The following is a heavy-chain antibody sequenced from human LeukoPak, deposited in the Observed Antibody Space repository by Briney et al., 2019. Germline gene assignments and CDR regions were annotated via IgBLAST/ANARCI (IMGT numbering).Heavy chain of an antibody. J-gene: IGHJ2*01. D-gene: IGHD5-24*01. Sequence: SETLSLTCAVYGGSFSGYYWSWIRQPPGKGLEWIGEINHSGSTNYNPSLKSRVTISVDTSKNQFSLKLSSVTAADTAVYYCVRDRDWYFDLWGRGTLVTVSS. CDR2: INHSGST. CDR1: GGSFSGYY. CDR3: VRDRDWYFDL. V-gene: IGHV4-34*01.